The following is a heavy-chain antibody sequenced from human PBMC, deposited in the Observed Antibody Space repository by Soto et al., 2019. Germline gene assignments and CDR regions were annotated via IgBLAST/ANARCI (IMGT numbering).Heavy chain of an antibody. CDR3: ARKVGTYGSGAKNYYYYYMDV. D-gene: IGHD3-10*01. V-gene: IGHV1-69*02. CDR2: IIPILGIA. J-gene: IGHJ6*03. CDR1: GGTFSSYT. Sequence: ASVKVSCKASGGTFSSYTISWVRQAPGQGLEWMGRIIPILGIANYAQKFQGRVTITADKSTSTAYMELSSLRSEDTAVYYCARKVGTYGSGAKNYYYYYMDVWGKGTTVTVSS.